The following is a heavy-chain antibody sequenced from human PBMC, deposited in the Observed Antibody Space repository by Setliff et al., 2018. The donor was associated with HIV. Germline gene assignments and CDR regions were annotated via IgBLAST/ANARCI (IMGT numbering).Heavy chain of an antibody. CDR3: ATGTRSYYMDV. CDR1: GYTFTDYF. D-gene: IGHD1-7*01. Sequence: ASVKVSCKASGYTFTDYFIHWVRQAPGQGLEWMGWIGPNHGDTRLTNTFRGRVTMTRDTSISTAYMELSRLRSDDTAVYYCATGTRSYYMDVWGKGTTVTVSS. V-gene: IGHV1-2*02. J-gene: IGHJ6*03. CDR2: IGPNHGDT.